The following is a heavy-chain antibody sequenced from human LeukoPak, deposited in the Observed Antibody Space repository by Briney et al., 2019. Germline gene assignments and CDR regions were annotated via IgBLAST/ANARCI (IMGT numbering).Heavy chain of an antibody. CDR1: GYTFTGYY. D-gene: IGHD1-26*01. J-gene: IGHJ4*02. Sequence: GASVKVSCKTSGYTFTGYYIHWVRQAPGQGLEWMGWINPNSGGTNYAQKFQGRVTMTRDTSISTAYMDLSRLRSDDTAVYYCTGGASSDYRPDYYFDYWGQGTLVTVSS. V-gene: IGHV1-2*02. CDR3: TGGASSDYRPDYYFDY. CDR2: INPNSGGT.